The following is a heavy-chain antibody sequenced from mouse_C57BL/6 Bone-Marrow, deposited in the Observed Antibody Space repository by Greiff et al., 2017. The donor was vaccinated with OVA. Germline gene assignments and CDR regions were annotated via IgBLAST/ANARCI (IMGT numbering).Heavy chain of an antibody. CDR3: ASEDPTVVAPYFDV. CDR1: GYTFTSYW. V-gene: IGHV1-69*01. CDR2: IDPSDSYT. J-gene: IGHJ1*03. Sequence: VQLQQPGAELVMPGASVTLSCQASGYTFTSYWMHWVKQRPGQGLEWIGEIDPSDSYTNYNQKFKGKSTLPVDKSSSTAYMPLSSLTSEDSAVYYWASEDPTVVAPYFDVWGTGTTVTVSS. D-gene: IGHD1-1*01.